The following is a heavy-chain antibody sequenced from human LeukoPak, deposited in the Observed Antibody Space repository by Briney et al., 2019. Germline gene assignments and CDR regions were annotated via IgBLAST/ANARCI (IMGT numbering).Heavy chain of an antibody. J-gene: IGHJ4*02. CDR2: INHSGST. CDR3: ARRLRSPDIVVVPAARTAPFDY. V-gene: IGHV4-34*01. D-gene: IGHD2-2*01. CDR1: GAFFSGSY. Sequence: DSLSLTCALYGAFFSGSYWSWIRQPPGKGRECIGEINHSGSTNYNPSHKSRVTISVDTSKNQFYLKLSSVTAADTAVYYCARRLRSPDIVVVPAARTAPFDYWGQGTLVTVSS.